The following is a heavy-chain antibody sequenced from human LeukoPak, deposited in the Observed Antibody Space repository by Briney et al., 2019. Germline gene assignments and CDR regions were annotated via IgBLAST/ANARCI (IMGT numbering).Heavy chain of an antibody. CDR2: IYYSGST. CDR1: GDSISSGGYY. J-gene: IGHJ2*01. CDR3: AGVVTRNWYFDL. D-gene: IGHD3-22*01. Sequence: SETLSLTCTVSGDSISSGGYYWGWVRQHPGKGLEWIGYIYYSGSTYYNPSLKSRVTISVDTSKNQFSLNLSSVTAADTAMYYCAGVVTRNWYFDLWGRGTLVTVSS. V-gene: IGHV4-31*03.